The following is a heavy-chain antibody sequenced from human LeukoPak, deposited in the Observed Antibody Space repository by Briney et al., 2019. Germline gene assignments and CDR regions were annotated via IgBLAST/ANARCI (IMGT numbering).Heavy chain of an antibody. D-gene: IGHD2-15*01. CDR3: VVSPRGYYYGLDV. J-gene: IGHJ6*01. CDR1: GGFIRSRSHF. V-gene: IGHV4-39*01. Sequence: PSETLSLTCIVSGGFIRSRSHFWGWIRQSPGKGLEWIGSIYSGSGSTSYNPSLKNRVTISLDIPKNQFSLKLTSVTVADAAVYFCVVSPRGYYYGLDVWGQGTTVTVSS. CDR2: IYSGSGST.